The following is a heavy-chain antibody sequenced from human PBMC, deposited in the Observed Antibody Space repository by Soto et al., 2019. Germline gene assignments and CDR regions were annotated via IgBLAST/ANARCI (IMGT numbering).Heavy chain of an antibody. CDR3: ATGNLVVVAATHYFDY. D-gene: IGHD2-15*01. V-gene: IGHV1-24*01. J-gene: IGHJ4*02. Sequence: ASVKVSCKVSGYTLTELSMHWVRQAPGKGLEWMGGFDPEDGETIYAQKFQGRVTMTEDTSTDTAYMELSSLRSEDTAVYYCATGNLVVVAATHYFDYWGQGTLVTVSS. CDR2: FDPEDGET. CDR1: GYTLTELS.